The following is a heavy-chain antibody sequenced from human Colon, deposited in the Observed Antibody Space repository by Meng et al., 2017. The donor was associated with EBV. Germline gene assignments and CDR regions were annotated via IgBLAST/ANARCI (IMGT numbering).Heavy chain of an antibody. V-gene: IGHV7-4-1*02. D-gene: IGHD6-19*01. CDR1: GYTFTRYP. CDR3: GTLKYTSGFYGPAY. J-gene: IGHJ4*02. CDR2: ISTNTGNP. Sequence: QVPLGQSGSELKKPGASVKVSCKASGYTFTRYPMNWVRQAPGQGLEWMGWISTNTGNPTYAQGFTGRFVFSVDTSVSTAYLQISSLKAEDTAVYYCGTLKYTSGFYGPAYWGQGALVTVSS.